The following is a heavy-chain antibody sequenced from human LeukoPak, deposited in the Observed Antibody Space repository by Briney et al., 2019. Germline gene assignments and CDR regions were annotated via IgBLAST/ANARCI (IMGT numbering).Heavy chain of an antibody. CDR1: GGSISSSSYY. D-gene: IGHD6-19*01. CDR2: IYYSGST. J-gene: IGHJ4*02. V-gene: IGHV4-39*01. CDR3: ARHDVAVAEFDY. Sequence: SETLSLTCTVSGGSISSSSYYWGWIRQPPGKGLEWIGSIYYSGSTYYNPSLKSRVTISVDTSKNQFSLKLSSVTAADTAVYYCARHDVAVAEFDYWGQGTLVTVSS.